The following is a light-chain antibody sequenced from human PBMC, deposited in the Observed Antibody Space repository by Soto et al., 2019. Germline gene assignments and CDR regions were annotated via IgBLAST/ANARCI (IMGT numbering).Light chain of an antibody. CDR3: QQYRHWRT. CDR2: GAS. CDR1: QSIDSD. J-gene: IGKJ1*01. Sequence: IKMTQSPANVSVFPGERATLSCRASQSIDSDLAWYQQKPGHVPRLLIYGASTRATGVPARFSGSGSGTEFTLTIISLQSDDCAVYYCQQYRHWRTVGPGTKVEIK. V-gene: IGKV3-15*01.